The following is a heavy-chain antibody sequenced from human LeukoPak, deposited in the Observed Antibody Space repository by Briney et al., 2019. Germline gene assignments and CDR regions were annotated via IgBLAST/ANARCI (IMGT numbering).Heavy chain of an antibody. CDR3: ARHAPIQLWFGALHYYGMDV. Sequence: SETLSLTCTVSGGSISSYYWSWIRQPPGKGPEWIGYIYYSGSTNYNPSLKSRVTISVDTSKNQFSLKLSSVTAADTAVYYCARHAPIQLWFGALHYYGMDVWGQGTTVTVSS. D-gene: IGHD5-18*01. CDR1: GGSISSYY. V-gene: IGHV4-59*08. CDR2: IYYSGST. J-gene: IGHJ6*02.